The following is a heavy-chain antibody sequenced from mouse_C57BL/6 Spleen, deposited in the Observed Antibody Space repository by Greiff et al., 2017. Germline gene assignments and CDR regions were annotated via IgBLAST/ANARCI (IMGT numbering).Heavy chain of an antibody. J-gene: IGHJ4*01. CDR2: SRNKANDYTT. Sequence: EVQRVESGGGLVQSGRSLRLSCATSGFTFSDFYMEWVRQAPGKGLEWIAASRNKANDYTTEYSASVKGRFIVSRDTSQSILYLQMNALRAEDTAIYYCARDALRPDYAMDYWGQGTSVTVSS. V-gene: IGHV7-1*01. CDR3: ARDALRPDYAMDY. CDR1: GFTFSDFY. D-gene: IGHD1-2*01.